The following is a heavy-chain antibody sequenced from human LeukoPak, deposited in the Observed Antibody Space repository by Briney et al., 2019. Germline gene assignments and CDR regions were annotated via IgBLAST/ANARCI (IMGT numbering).Heavy chain of an antibody. V-gene: IGHV1-69-2*01. D-gene: IGHD3-3*01. CDR2: VDPEDGET. Sequence: GASVKVSCKASGYTSTGYYMHWVQQAPGKGLEWMGLVDPEDGETIYAEKFQDRVTITADTSTDTAYMELSSLRSEDTAVYYCATKRFLEWSDAFDIWGQGTMVTVSS. J-gene: IGHJ3*02. CDR3: ATKRFLEWSDAFDI. CDR1: GYTSTGYY.